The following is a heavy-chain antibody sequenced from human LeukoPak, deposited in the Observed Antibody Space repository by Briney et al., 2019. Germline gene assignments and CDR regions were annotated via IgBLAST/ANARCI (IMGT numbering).Heavy chain of an antibody. Sequence: PSETLSLTCTVSGGSISSYYWSWIRQPPGKGLEWIGYIYYSGSTNYNPSLKSRVTISVDTSKNQFSLKLSSVTAADTAVYYCAKDGVAGILDYWGQGTLVTVSS. V-gene: IGHV4-59*12. CDR1: GGSISSYY. D-gene: IGHD6-19*01. CDR2: IYYSGST. CDR3: AKDGVAGILDY. J-gene: IGHJ4*02.